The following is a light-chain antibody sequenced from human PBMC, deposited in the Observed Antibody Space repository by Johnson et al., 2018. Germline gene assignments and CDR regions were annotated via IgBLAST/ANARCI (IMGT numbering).Light chain of an antibody. V-gene: IGLV1-51*02. CDR2: ENN. CDR1: SSNIGNNY. CDR3: GTWDSSLSAGNV. J-gene: IGLJ1*01. Sequence: QSVLTQPPSVSAAPGQKVTISCSGSSSNIGNNYVSWYQQLTGTAPKLLIYENNKRPSGIPDRFSGSKSGKSATMGITGLQTGDEADYYCGTWDSSLSAGNVFGTGTKVTVL.